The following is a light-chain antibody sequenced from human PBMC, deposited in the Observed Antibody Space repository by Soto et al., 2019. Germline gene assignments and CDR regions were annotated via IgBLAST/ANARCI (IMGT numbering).Light chain of an antibody. CDR2: AAS. CDR1: QTISTY. CDR3: QQSHGIPYT. Sequence: DIQMTQSPSSLSASVGDRVTITCQASQTISTYLNWYQQNPGKAPKLLIYAASTLQSGVPSRFSGSGSGTDFTLTISSLQPEDFATYYCQQSHGIPYTFGQGTKLEIK. V-gene: IGKV1-39*01. J-gene: IGKJ2*01.